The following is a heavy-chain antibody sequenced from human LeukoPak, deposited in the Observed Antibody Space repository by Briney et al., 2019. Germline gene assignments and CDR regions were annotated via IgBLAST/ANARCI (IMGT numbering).Heavy chain of an antibody. J-gene: IGHJ4*02. V-gene: IGHV4-59*08. CDR1: GASINISY. D-gene: IGHD6-6*01. CDR2: IFSSGST. Sequence: SETLSLTCTVSGASINISYWTWIRQPPGQGLEWIGYIFSSGSTNYNPSLKSRVTISLDTSKNQFSLRLSSVTAADTAVYYCARRYSSSSGEDYWGQGTLVTVSS. CDR3: ARRYSSSSGEDY.